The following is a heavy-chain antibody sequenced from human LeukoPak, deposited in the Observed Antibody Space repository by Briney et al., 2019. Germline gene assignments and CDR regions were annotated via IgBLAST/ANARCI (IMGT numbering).Heavy chain of an antibody. CDR3: ARLSQTPDYYSNGGYYYLGY. J-gene: IGHJ4*02. V-gene: IGHV1-8*01. CDR2: MNPNTGRT. D-gene: IGHD3-22*01. Sequence: VKVSCKASRYTFTSYDINWVREAAGQGLEWMGWMNPNTGRTGFAQKFQGRLTMTRDTSISIAYMELSSLRSEDTAVYYCARLSQTPDYYSNGGYYYLGYWGQGTPVTVSS. CDR1: RYTFTSYD.